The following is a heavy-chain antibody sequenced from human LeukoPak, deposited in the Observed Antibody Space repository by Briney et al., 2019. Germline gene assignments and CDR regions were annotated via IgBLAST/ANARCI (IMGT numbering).Heavy chain of an antibody. Sequence: PSQTLSLTCTVSGGSISSGDYYWSWIRQPPGKGLEWIGYIYYSGSTNYNPSLKSRVTISVDTSKNQFSLKLSSVTAADTAVYYCASGGLLQSAGYYYYYGMDVWGQGTTVTVSS. CDR3: ASGGLLQSAGYYYYYGMDV. J-gene: IGHJ6*02. CDR1: GGSISSGDYY. D-gene: IGHD5-24*01. V-gene: IGHV4-30-4*01. CDR2: IYYSGST.